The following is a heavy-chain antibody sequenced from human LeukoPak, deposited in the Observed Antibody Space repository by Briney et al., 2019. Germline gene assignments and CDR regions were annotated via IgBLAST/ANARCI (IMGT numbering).Heavy chain of an antibody. CDR3: ARNYGGNSAG. V-gene: IGHV3-7*04. CDR2: IKQDGSEK. J-gene: IGHJ4*02. D-gene: IGHD4-23*01. CDR1: GFTLSSSW. Sequence: GGSLRLSCAASGFTLSSSWMSWVRLAPGKGLEWVANIKQDGSEKYYVDSVKGRFTISRDNAKNSLYLQMNSLRDEDTAVYYCARNYGGNSAGWGQGTLVTVSS.